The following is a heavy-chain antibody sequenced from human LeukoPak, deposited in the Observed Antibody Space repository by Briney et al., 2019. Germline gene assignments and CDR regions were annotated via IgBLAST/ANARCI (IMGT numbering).Heavy chain of an antibody. J-gene: IGHJ5*02. Sequence: SETLSLTCTVSGDSISSRSYYWGWIRQPPGKGLEWIGSIYYSGSTYYNPSLKSRVTISVNTSKNQFSLKLSSVTAADTAVYYCASDIAARRGGHWFDPWGQGTLVTVSS. D-gene: IGHD6-6*01. CDR1: GDSISSRSYY. CDR3: ASDIAARRGGHWFDP. CDR2: IYYSGST. V-gene: IGHV4-39*01.